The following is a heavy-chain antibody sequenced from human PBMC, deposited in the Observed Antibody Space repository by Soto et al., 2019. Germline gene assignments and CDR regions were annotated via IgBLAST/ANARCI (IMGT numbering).Heavy chain of an antibody. CDR1: GDSVSSNSAA. V-gene: IGHV6-1*01. CDR3: ARDDVQYSSSYYYYYYGMDV. Sequence: SQTLSLTCAISGDSVSSNSAAWNWIRQSPSRGLEWLGRTYYRSKWYNDYAVSVKSRITINPDTSMNQFSLQLNSVTPEDTAVYYCARDDVQYSSSYYYYYYGMDVWGQGTTVTVSS. D-gene: IGHD6-6*01. J-gene: IGHJ6*02. CDR2: TYYRSKWYN.